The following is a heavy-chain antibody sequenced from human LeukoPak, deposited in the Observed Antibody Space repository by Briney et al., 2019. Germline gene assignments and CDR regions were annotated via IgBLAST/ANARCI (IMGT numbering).Heavy chain of an antibody. V-gene: IGHV3-64D*06. J-gene: IGHJ4*02. D-gene: IGHD4-17*01. CDR3: VKGPGPTVNYYFDF. CDR1: GFTFSTYA. Sequence: GGSLRLSCSASGFTFSTYAMHWVRQAPGKGVEYVSSISTNGGTTYSAESSRGRFAISRDNSKNTLYLQMSSLRADDTAVYYCVKGPGPTVNYYFDFWGQGTLVTVSS. CDR2: ISTNGGTT.